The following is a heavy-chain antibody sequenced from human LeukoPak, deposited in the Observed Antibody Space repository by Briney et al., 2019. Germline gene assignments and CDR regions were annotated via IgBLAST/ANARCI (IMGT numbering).Heavy chain of an antibody. CDR3: AREGVRGSQALDAFDL. D-gene: IGHD3-10*01. J-gene: IGHJ3*01. Sequence: PGGSLRLSCAASGFTFSDHYMSWIRHAPGRGLEWVSCISSSGSNTDYADSVKGRFTISRDNAKNSLYLQMNSLRAEDTAVYFCAREGVRGSQALDAFDLWGEGTMVSVSS. V-gene: IGHV3-11*05. CDR1: GFTFSDHY. CDR2: ISSSGSNT.